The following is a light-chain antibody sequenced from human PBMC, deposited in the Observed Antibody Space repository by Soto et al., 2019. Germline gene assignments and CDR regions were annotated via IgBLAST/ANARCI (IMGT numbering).Light chain of an antibody. V-gene: IGKV1-16*02. J-gene: IGKJ2*01. CDR2: AAS. Sequence: DIQMTQSPSLLSASVGDSVTIICRASQDIVISLAWFQQKIGEAPRSLIYAASTLQSGVPSKFRGSGSGTDFTLTINTLQPEDFATYYCQQYVNHPYTFGQGSKLEIK. CDR1: QDIVIS. CDR3: QQYVNHPYT.